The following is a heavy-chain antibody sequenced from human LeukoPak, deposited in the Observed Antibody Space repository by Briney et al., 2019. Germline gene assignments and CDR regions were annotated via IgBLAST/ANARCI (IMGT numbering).Heavy chain of an antibody. J-gene: IGHJ4*02. CDR2: IHPGDSDT. Sequence: GESLKISCKGSGYIFTSNWIGWVRQVPEKGLEWMGIIHPGDSDTRYSPSFQGQVTISADKSISTAYLQWTSLKASDTAMYYCARRGGGTGAFDYWGQGTLVTVSS. D-gene: IGHD1-1*01. V-gene: IGHV5-51*01. CDR3: ARRGGGTGAFDY. CDR1: GYIFTSNW.